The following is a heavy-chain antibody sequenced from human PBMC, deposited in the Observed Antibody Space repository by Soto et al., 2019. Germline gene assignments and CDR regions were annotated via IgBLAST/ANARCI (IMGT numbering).Heavy chain of an antibody. Sequence: ASETLCVTRTVAGGKIISGCGCWSWIRQHPGKGLEWIGYIYYSGTTYYNPSLKSRVTISVDTSKNQFSLKLSSVSAADTALYYCARCSLVVVPAPGFDPWGRGTLVTVSS. D-gene: IGHD2-2*01. CDR1: GGKIISGCGC. CDR3: ARCSLVVVPAPGFDP. J-gene: IGHJ5*02. V-gene: IGHV4-31*02. CDR2: IYYSGTT.